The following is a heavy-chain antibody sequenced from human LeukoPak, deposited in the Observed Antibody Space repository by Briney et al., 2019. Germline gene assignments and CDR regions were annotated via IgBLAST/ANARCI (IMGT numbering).Heavy chain of an antibody. J-gene: IGHJ6*02. CDR1: GLTFSSYG. Sequence: PGGSLRLSCAASGLTFSSYGMHWVRQAPGKGLEWVAVISYDGSNKYYADSVKGRFTISRDNSKNTLYLQMNSLRAEDTAIYYCVKDRPCETCMPMDAWGQGTTVTVSS. D-gene: IGHD2-2*01. CDR2: ISYDGSNK. CDR3: VKDRPCETCMPMDA. V-gene: IGHV3-30*18.